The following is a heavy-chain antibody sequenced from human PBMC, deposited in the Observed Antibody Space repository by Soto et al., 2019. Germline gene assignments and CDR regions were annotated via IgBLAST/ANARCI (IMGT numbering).Heavy chain of an antibody. CDR2: ISGSGGST. V-gene: IGHV3-23*01. CDR1: GFTFSSYA. Sequence: GGSLRLSCAASGFTFSSYAMSWVRQAPGKGLEWVSAISGSGGSTYYADSVKGRFTISRDNSKNTLYLQMNSLRAEDTAVYYCATTHSGSGGYLEGYFDYWGQGTLVTVSS. D-gene: IGHD6-19*01. J-gene: IGHJ4*02. CDR3: ATTHSGSGGYLEGYFDY.